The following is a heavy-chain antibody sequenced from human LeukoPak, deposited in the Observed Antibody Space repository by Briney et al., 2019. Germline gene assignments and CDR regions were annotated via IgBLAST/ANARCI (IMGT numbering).Heavy chain of an antibody. CDR2: ISSKANSYAT. CDR3: TREVVGATREDY. D-gene: IGHD1-26*01. CDR1: GFIFSDST. J-gene: IGHJ4*02. Sequence: GGSLRLSCAASGFIFSDSTMHWVRQASGKGLEWVGRISSKANSYATTYAASVRGSFTISRNDSKNTAYLQMNSLKTEDSAVYYCTREVVGATREDYWGQGTLVTVSS. V-gene: IGHV3-73*01.